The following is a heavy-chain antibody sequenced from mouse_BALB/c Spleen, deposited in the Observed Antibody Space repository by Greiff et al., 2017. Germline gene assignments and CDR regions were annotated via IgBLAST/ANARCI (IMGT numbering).Heavy chain of an antibody. Sequence: EVKLVESGGGLVKPGGSLKLSCAASGFAFSSYDMSWVRQTPEKRLEWVAYISSGGGSTYYPDTVKGRFTISRDNAKNTLYLQMSSLKSEDTAMYYCARHEGYDYFDYWGQGTTLTVSS. CDR2: ISSGGGST. CDR1: GFAFSSYD. CDR3: ARHEGYDYFDY. V-gene: IGHV5-12-1*01. J-gene: IGHJ2*01. D-gene: IGHD2-14*01.